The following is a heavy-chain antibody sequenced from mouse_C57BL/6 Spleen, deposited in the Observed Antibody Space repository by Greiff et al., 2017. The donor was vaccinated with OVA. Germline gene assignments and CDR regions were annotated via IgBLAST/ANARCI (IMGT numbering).Heavy chain of an antibody. V-gene: IGHV5-9-1*02. J-gene: IGHJ2*01. D-gene: IGHD2-5*01. CDR1: GFTFSSYA. Sequence: EVKVEESGEGLVKPGGSLKLSCAASGFTFSSYAMSWVRQTPEKRLEWVAYISSGGDYIYYADTVKGRFTISRDNARNTLYLQMSSLKSEDTAMYYCTRGADSNYYFDDWGQGTTLTVSS. CDR3: TRGADSNYYFDD. CDR2: ISSGGDYI.